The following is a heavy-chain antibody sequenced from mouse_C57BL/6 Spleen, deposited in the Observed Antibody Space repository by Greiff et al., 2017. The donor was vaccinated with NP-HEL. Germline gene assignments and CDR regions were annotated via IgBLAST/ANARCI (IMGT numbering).Heavy chain of an antibody. Sequence: QVQLKESGPGLVQPSQSLSITCTVSGFSLTNYGVHWVRQSPGKGLEWLGVIWRGGSTDYNAAFMSRLSITKDNSKSQVFFKMNSLQADDTAIYYCAKIYYGNGAMDYWDQGTSVTVSS. D-gene: IGHD2-1*01. CDR2: IWRGGST. V-gene: IGHV2-5*01. CDR1: GFSLTNYG. CDR3: AKIYYGNGAMDY. J-gene: IGHJ4*01.